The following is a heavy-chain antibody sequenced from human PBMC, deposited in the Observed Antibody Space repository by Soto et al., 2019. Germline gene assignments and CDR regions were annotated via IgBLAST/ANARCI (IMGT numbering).Heavy chain of an antibody. Sequence: PSETLSLTCAVSGCSISSGGYSWSWIRQPPGKGLEWIGYIYHSGSTYYNPSLKSRVTISVDRSKNQFSLKLSSVTAADTAVYYCARGELPPQLWFDPWGQGTLVTVSS. J-gene: IGHJ5*02. D-gene: IGHD3-10*01. V-gene: IGHV4-30-2*01. CDR3: ARGELPPQLWFDP. CDR2: IYHSGST. CDR1: GCSISSGGYS.